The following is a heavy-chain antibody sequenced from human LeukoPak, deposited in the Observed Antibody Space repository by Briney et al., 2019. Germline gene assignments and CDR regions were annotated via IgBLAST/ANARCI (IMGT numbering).Heavy chain of an antibody. CDR3: AIRGVYGGPPAFDI. V-gene: IGHV3-33*01. D-gene: IGHD4-23*01. CDR1: GFTFIIYG. CDR2: IWYDGSNK. Sequence: GGSLRLACAASGFTFIIYGMHWVRQAPGKGLGWVAVIWYDGSNKYYADSVKGRFTIYRDQHKNTLYLIMKRLSAEQTALYYCAIRGVYGGPPAFDIWGQGTMVTVSS. J-gene: IGHJ3*02.